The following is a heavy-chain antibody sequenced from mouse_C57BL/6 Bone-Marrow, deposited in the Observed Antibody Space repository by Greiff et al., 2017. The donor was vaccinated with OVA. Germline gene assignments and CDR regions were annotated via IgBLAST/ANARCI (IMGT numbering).Heavy chain of an antibody. CDR2: IWSGGST. Sequence: VKLVESGPGLVQPSQSLSITCTVSGFSLTSYGVHWVRQSPGKGLEWLGVIWSGGSTDYNAAFISRLSISKDNSKSQVFFKMNSLQADDTATYYCARTSYYSNPYYYAMDYWGQGTSVTVSS. CDR3: ARTSYYSNPYYYAMDY. J-gene: IGHJ4*01. CDR1: GFSLTSYG. V-gene: IGHV2-2*01. D-gene: IGHD2-5*01.